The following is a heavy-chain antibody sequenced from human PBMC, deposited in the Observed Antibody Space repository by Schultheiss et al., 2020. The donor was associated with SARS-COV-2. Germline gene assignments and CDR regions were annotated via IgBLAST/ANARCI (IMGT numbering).Heavy chain of an antibody. Sequence: GGSLRLSCAASGFTFSSYAMSWVRQAPGKGLEWVSAISGSGGSTYYADSVKGRFTISRDNSKNTLYLQMNSLRAEDTAVYYCARDLRATGPRGPFDYWGQGTLVTVSS. CDR1: GFTFSSYA. D-gene: IGHD1-26*01. CDR2: ISGSGGST. V-gene: IGHV3-23*01. J-gene: IGHJ4*02. CDR3: ARDLRATGPRGPFDY.